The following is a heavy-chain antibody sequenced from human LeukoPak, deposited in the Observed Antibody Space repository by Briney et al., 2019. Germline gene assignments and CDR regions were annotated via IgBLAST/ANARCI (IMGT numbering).Heavy chain of an antibody. V-gene: IGHV1-2*02. CDR1: GYIFTGNY. Sequence: GASVKVSCKASGYIFTGNYIHWVRQAPGQGVEWMGWINPDSGGTHYAQKFQARVTMTRDTSISTAYMQLSRLTSDDTAVYYCAREGAVGGDIWGQGTLVTVSS. CDR2: INPDSGGT. CDR3: AREGAVGGDI. D-gene: IGHD6-19*01. J-gene: IGHJ4*02.